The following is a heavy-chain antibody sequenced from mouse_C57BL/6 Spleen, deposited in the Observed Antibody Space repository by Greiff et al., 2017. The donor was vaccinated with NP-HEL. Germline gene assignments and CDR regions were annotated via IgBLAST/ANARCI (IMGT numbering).Heavy chain of an antibody. CDR2: IDPSDSYT. D-gene: IGHD4-1*01. CDR1: GYTFTSYW. CDR3: ARRGDWEDAMDY. J-gene: IGHJ4*01. Sequence: QVQLQQPGAELVKPGASVKLSCKASGYTFTSYWMQWVKQRPGQGLEWIGEIDPSDSYTNYNQKFKGKATLTVDTSSSTAYMQLSSLTSEDSAVYYCARRGDWEDAMDYWGQGTSVTVSS. V-gene: IGHV1-50*01.